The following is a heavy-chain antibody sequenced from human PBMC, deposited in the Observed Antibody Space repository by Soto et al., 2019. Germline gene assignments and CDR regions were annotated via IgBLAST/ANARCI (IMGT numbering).Heavy chain of an antibody. D-gene: IGHD3-22*01. CDR2: ISASGGST. V-gene: IGHV3-23*01. Sequence: PGGSLRLSCAASGFTFSSYGMSWVRQAPGKGLEWVSAISASGGSTYYADSVKGRFTISRDNSKNTLYLQMNSLRAEDTAVYYCAKNPGYYYDSTGYHFDYWGQGTLVTVSS. CDR1: GFTFSSYG. CDR3: AKNPGYYYDSTGYHFDY. J-gene: IGHJ4*02.